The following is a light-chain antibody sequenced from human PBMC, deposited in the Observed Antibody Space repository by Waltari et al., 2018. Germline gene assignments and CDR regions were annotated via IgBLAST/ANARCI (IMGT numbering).Light chain of an antibody. CDR3: MQALQTPWT. Sequence: DIVMTQSPLSLPVTPGEPASISCRSSQSLLHSNGYTYLDWYLQKPGQSPQVLIYWGSNRASRVPDRFSGRGLGTDFKTKISRVEAEDVGVYYCMQALQTPWTFGQGTRLEIK. J-gene: IGKJ5*01. V-gene: IGKV2-28*01. CDR1: QSLLHSNGYTY. CDR2: WGS.